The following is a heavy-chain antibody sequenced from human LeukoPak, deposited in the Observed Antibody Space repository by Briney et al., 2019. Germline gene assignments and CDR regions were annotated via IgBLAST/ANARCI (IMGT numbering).Heavy chain of an antibody. CDR3: ARDLGTRKSIAFAD. CDR2: ISSNNGYI. CDR1: GVSFSSYR. Sequence: GGTLRLSCAASGVSFSSYRMNWVRQAPGKGLEWVASISSNNGYIYYADSAESRFTISRDNRENTLHPQMNSLRAEDAAVYYCARDLGTRKSIAFADWGQGTLVTVSS. J-gene: IGHJ4*02. V-gene: IGHV3-21*01. D-gene: IGHD6-6*01.